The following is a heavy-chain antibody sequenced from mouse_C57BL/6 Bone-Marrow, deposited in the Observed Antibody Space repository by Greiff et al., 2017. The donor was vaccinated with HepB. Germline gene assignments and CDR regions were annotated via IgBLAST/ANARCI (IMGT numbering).Heavy chain of an antibody. CDR3: ARGDDRWYFDV. CDR2: IHPNSGST. CDR1: GYTFTSYW. J-gene: IGHJ1*03. Sequence: QVQLQQSGAELVKPGASVKLSCKASGYTFTSYWMHWVKQRPGQGLEWIGMIHPNSGSTNYNEKFKSKATLTVDKSSSTAYMQLSSLTSEDSAVYYCARGDDRWYFDVWGTGTTVTVSS. V-gene: IGHV1-64*01.